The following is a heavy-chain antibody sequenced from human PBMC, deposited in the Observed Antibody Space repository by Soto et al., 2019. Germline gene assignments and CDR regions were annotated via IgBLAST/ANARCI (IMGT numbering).Heavy chain of an antibody. CDR1: GYTFINHG. J-gene: IGHJ4*02. V-gene: IGHV1-18*04. CDR2: VSGSNGNT. Sequence: QVKLVQSEAEVKKPGASVKVSCEASGYTFINHGISWVRQAPGQGLEWMGWVSGSNGNTKYAQKFQGRVTMTTETSTSTAPMELRNLRSDDTYVYFCARDFYPLAYYFAPWGQGTLVTVSS. CDR3: ARDFYPLAYYFAP.